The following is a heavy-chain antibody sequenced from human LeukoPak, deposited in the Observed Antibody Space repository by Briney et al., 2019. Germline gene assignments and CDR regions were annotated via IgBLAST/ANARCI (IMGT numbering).Heavy chain of an antibody. CDR1: GYTFTSYA. V-gene: IGHV1-3*01. CDR2: INAGNGNT. J-gene: IGHJ4*02. CDR3: ARALLFYGVYFDY. Sequence: ASVKVSCKASGYTFTSYAMHWVRQAPGQRLEWMGWINAGNGNTKYSQKFQGRVTITRDTSASTAYMELSSLRSEDTAVYYCARALLFYGVYFDYWGQGTLVTVSS. D-gene: IGHD4-17*01.